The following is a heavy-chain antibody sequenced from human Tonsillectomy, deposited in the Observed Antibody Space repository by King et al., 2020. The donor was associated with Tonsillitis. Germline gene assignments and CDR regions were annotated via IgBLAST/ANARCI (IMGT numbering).Heavy chain of an antibody. CDR2: IFWDDDK. CDR1: GFPLSTTLVG. D-gene: IGHD4-23*01. Sequence: ITLKESGPTLVKPTQTLTLTCSFSGFPLSTTLVGVAWIRQPPGKALEWLELIFWDDDKLYSPSLKTRLTITKETTKNQVFLTITNMNPVDTATYYCAHALGVGNSPLFDYWGQGTLVTVSS. J-gene: IGHJ4*02. CDR3: AHALGVGNSPLFDY. V-gene: IGHV2-5*02.